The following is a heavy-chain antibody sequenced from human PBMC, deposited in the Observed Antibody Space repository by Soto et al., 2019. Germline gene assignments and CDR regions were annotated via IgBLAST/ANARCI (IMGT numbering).Heavy chain of an antibody. CDR2: ISPYTGNT. CDR3: VMVDNYVTPTPQDV. J-gene: IGHJ6*02. D-gene: IGHD3-16*01. Sequence: QVQLVQSGDEVKKPGASVKVSCKASGYIFVNYGIAWVRQAPGQGLEWMGWISPYTGNTHSATKIQGRLTMTTDTSTSTAYMVPGSLTSDDTAVYYCVMVDNYVTPTPQDVWGQGNTVTVSS. V-gene: IGHV1-18*01. CDR1: GYIFVNYG.